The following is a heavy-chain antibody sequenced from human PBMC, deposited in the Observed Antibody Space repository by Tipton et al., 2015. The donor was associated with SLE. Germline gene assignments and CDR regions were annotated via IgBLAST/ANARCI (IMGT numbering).Heavy chain of an antibody. CDR1: GFTFKIYW. J-gene: IGHJ4*02. CDR2: IKQDGREK. V-gene: IGHV3-7*03. CDR3: GRADYYDSRNYRREEY. Sequence: SLRLSCVASGFTFKIYWMSWVRQAPGKGLEWVANIKQDGREKYYVDSVKGRFTISRGNAKNSIYLQMNNLRAEDTAVYYCGRADYYDSRNYRREEYWGQGTLVTVSS. D-gene: IGHD3-22*01.